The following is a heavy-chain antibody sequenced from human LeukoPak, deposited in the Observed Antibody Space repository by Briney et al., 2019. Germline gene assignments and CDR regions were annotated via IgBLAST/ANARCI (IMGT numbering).Heavy chain of an antibody. CDR2: MNPNSGNT. V-gene: IGHV1-8*01. CDR3: ARGVKGQQLGY. Sequence: ASVKVSCKASGYTFSNYDIIWVRQATGQGLEWMEWMNPNSGNTGYTQNFQGRVTMTRNTSISTAYMDLSSLRSEDTAVYYCARGVKGQQLGYWGQGTLVTVSS. J-gene: IGHJ4*02. CDR1: GYTFSNYD. D-gene: IGHD6-13*01.